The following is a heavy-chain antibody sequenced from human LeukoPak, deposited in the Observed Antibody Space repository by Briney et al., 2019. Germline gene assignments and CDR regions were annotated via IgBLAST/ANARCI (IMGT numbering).Heavy chain of an antibody. CDR3: ARSDYYGSGSYYYYYMDV. Sequence: PGGSLRLSCAASGFTSSNYWMTWVRQAPGKGLEWVANIKQDGSEKYYVDSVKGRFTGSRDNAKISLYLQMNSLRAEDTAVYYCARSDYYGSGSYYYYYMDVWGKGTTVTVSS. CDR2: IKQDGSEK. V-gene: IGHV3-7*01. CDR1: GFTSSNYW. D-gene: IGHD3-10*01. J-gene: IGHJ6*03.